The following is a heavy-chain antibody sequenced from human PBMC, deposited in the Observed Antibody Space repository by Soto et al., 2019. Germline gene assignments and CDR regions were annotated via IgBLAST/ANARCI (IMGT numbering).Heavy chain of an antibody. J-gene: IGHJ4*02. CDR3: AKGRVGSGRLTPRVDF. V-gene: IGHV3-23*01. Sequence: EVQLLDSGGGLVQPGGSLRLSCAASGFTFNNYAMTWVRQAPGKGLEWVSAISGGGDTTSYADSVKGRFTVSRDGSRNALFLHMISLRAEDTALYYCAKGRVGSGRLTPRVDFWGQGTLVTVSS. CDR1: GFTFNNYA. D-gene: IGHD3-10*01. CDR2: ISGGGDTT.